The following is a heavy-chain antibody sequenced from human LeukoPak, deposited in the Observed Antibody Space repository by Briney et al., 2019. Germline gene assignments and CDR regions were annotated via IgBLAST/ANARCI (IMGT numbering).Heavy chain of an antibody. CDR1: GFIVSSNY. CDR2: IYSSGST. D-gene: IGHD6-13*01. J-gene: IGHJ4*02. CDR3: ARAHSSRWHFDY. Sequence: PGGSLRLSCTASGFIVSSNYMSWVRQAPGKGLECVSVIYSSGSTYFADSVKGRFTISRDNSKNTVYLQMNSLKAEDTAVYYCARAHSSRWHFDYWAQGTLVTVSS. V-gene: IGHV3-53*01.